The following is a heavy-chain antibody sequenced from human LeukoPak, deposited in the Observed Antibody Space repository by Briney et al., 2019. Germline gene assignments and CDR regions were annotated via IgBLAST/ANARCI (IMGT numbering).Heavy chain of an antibody. Sequence: GGSQRLSCAASGFTFSSYEMNWVRQAPGKGLEWVSYISSSGSTIYYADSVKGRFTISRDNAKNSLYLQMNSLRAEDTAVYYCARGAYCSSTSCPTGYYGMDVWGQGTTVTVSS. J-gene: IGHJ6*02. V-gene: IGHV3-48*03. CDR3: ARGAYCSSTSCPTGYYGMDV. CDR1: GFTFSSYE. D-gene: IGHD2-2*01. CDR2: ISSSGSTI.